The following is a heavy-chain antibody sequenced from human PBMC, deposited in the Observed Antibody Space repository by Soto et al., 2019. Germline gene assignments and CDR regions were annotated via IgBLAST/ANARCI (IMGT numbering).Heavy chain of an antibody. CDR1: GFTFSDYY. D-gene: IGHD3-3*01. Sequence: PGGSLRLSCAASGFTFSDYYMSWIRQAPGKGLEWVSYISSSGSTIYYADSVKGRFTISRDNAKNSLYLQMNSLRAEDTAVYYCARDDYDFWSGYQLPYYYYYYGMDVWGQGTTVTVSS. V-gene: IGHV3-11*01. J-gene: IGHJ6*02. CDR3: ARDDYDFWSGYQLPYYYYYYGMDV. CDR2: ISSSGSTI.